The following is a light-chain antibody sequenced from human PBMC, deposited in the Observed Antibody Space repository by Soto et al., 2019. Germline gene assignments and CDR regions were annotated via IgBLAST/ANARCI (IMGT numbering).Light chain of an antibody. Sequence: QSALTQPASVSGSPGQSITISCTGTSSDVGSYNLVSWYQQHPGKVPKLMIFEVSKRPSGVSNRFSGSKSGDTASLTISGLQAEDEADYYCCSYAGSSTFYVFGTGTQLTVL. CDR1: SSDVGSYNL. CDR2: EVS. J-gene: IGLJ1*01. CDR3: CSYAGSSTFYV. V-gene: IGLV2-23*02.